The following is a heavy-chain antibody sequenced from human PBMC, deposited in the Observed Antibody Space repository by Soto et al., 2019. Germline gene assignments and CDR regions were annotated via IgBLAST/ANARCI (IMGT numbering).Heavy chain of an antibody. CDR3: ARGVGQQLVLDWFDP. CDR2: ISAYNGNT. V-gene: IGHV1-18*01. CDR1: GYTFTSYG. D-gene: IGHD6-13*01. J-gene: IGHJ5*02. Sequence: ASVKVSCKASGYTFTSYGISWVRQAPGQGLEWMGWISAYNGNTNYAQKLQGRVTMTTDTSTSTAYMELRSLRSDDTAVYYCARGVGQQLVLDWFDPWGQGTLVTVSS.